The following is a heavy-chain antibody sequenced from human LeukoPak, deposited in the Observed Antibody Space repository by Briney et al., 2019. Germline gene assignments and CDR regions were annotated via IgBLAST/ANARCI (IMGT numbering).Heavy chain of an antibody. CDR2: IQDGGNT. J-gene: IGHJ6*04. CDR1: GDSISRYY. CDR3: GKHQPPYYFGMDV. Sequence: NPSETLSLTCAVSGDSISRYYWSWVRQPPGKGLEWIAYIQDGGNTNYNPSLKSRATISVDTSKNHFSLTLTSVTAADTAVYYFGKHQPPYYFGMDVWGKGPTATVSS. V-gene: IGHV4-59*08.